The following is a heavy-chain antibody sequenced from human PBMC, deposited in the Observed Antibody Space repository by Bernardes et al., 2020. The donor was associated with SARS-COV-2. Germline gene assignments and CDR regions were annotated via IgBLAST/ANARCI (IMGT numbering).Heavy chain of an antibody. CDR2: ISGSGGST. D-gene: IGHD3-3*01. CDR3: ANSGGDFWSGYHFTNWFDP. Sequence: GGSLRLSCAASGFTFSSYAMSWVRQAPGKGLEWVSAISGSGGSTYYADSVKGRFTISRDNSKNTLYLQMNSLRAEDTAVYYCANSGGDFWSGYHFTNWFDPWGQGTLVTVSS. CDR1: GFTFSSYA. J-gene: IGHJ5*02. V-gene: IGHV3-23*01.